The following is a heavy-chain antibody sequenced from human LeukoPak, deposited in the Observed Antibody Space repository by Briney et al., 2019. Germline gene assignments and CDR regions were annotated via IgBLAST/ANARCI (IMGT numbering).Heavy chain of an antibody. Sequence: GGSLRLSCAASGFAFSSYAMSWVRQAPGKGLEWVSVIYSGGSTYYADSVKGRFTISRHNSKNTLYLQMNSLRAEDTAVYYCARDYYDSSGYYFDYWGQGTLVTVSS. J-gene: IGHJ4*02. D-gene: IGHD3-22*01. CDR1: GFAFSSYA. CDR3: ARDYYDSSGYYFDY. CDR2: IYSGGST. V-gene: IGHV3-53*04.